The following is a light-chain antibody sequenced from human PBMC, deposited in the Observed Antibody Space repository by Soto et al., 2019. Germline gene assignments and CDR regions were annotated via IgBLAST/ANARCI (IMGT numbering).Light chain of an antibody. CDR2: EVT. CDR1: RSDVGAYNY. Sequence: QSVLTQPASVSGSPGQSIAISCTGTRSDVGAYNYVSWYQQHPGKAPKLMTSEVTNRPSGVSDRFSGSKSGNTASLTISGLQAEDEADYYCSSFTSRFTFVFGTGTRSPS. V-gene: IGLV2-14*01. CDR3: SSFTSRFTFV. J-gene: IGLJ1*01.